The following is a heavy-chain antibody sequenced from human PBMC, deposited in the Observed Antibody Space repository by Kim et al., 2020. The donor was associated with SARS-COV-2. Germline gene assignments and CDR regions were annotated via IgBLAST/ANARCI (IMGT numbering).Heavy chain of an antibody. D-gene: IGHD3-16*02. CDR1: GYTFTSYD. Sequence: ASVKVSCKASGYTFTSYDINWVRQATGQGLEWMGWMNPNSGNTGYAQKFQGRVTMTRNTSISTAYMELSSLRSEDTAVYYCARVGQFGTFGGVIVDFDYWGQGTLVTVSS. CDR3: ARVGQFGTFGGVIVDFDY. J-gene: IGHJ4*02. CDR2: MNPNSGNT. V-gene: IGHV1-8*01.